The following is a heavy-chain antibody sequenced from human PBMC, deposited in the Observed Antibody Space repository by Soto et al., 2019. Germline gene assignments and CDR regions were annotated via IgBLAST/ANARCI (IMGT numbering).Heavy chain of an antibody. D-gene: IGHD6-19*01. Sequence: GGSLRLSCAASGFTFSSYAMHWVRQAPGKGLEWVAVISYDGSNKYYADSVKGRFTISRDNSKNTLYLQMNSLRAEDTAVYYCARDHSSGWYEGNYYYYGMDVWGQGTTVTVSS. CDR1: GFTFSSYA. V-gene: IGHV3-30-3*01. CDR3: ARDHSSGWYEGNYYYYGMDV. J-gene: IGHJ6*02. CDR2: ISYDGSNK.